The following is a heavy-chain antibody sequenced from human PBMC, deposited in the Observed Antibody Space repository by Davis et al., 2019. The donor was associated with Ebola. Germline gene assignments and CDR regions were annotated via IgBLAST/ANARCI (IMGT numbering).Heavy chain of an antibody. V-gene: IGHV4-59*03. J-gene: IGHJ4*02. D-gene: IGHD3-10*01. CDR3: SERGSSV. Sequence: PSETLTLPFTVSGASTSRHYSSWIRKPPGKRLEWLGSNFYTGNAYYNSSLASRATISVDTSKNQFSLKLTSVTAADTAMYYCSERGSSVWGQGTLVTVSS. CDR2: NFYTGNA. CDR1: GASTSRHY.